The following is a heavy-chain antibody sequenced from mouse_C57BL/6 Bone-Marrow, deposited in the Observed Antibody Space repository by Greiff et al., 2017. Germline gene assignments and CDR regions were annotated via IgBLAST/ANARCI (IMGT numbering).Heavy chain of an antibody. CDR2: ISSGSSTI. CDR3: AGGYGNYPAY. CDR1: GFTFSDYG. V-gene: IGHV5-17*01. Sequence: EVHLVESGGGLVKPGGSLKLSCAASGFTFSDYGMHWVRQAPEKGLEWVAYISSGSSTIYYADTVKGRFTISRDNAKNTLFLQMTSLRSEDTAMYYWAGGYGNYPAYWGQGTLVTVSA. D-gene: IGHD2-1*01. J-gene: IGHJ3*01.